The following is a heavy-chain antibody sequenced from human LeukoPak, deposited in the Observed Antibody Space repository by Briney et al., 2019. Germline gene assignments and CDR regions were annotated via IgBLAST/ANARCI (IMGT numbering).Heavy chain of an antibody. CDR2: IAYVGSRA. D-gene: IGHD1-14*01. J-gene: IGHJ4*02. Sequence: GGSLRLSCAGSGSTFGGYGMHWFRQTPGKGLEWVAVIAYVGSRAFYADSVKGRFTISRDNSKNTMSVQMDDLRAEDTAVYYCTRYNNDHFDYWGQGTLVTVSS. CDR3: TRYNNDHFDY. CDR1: GSTFGGYG. V-gene: IGHV3-33*01.